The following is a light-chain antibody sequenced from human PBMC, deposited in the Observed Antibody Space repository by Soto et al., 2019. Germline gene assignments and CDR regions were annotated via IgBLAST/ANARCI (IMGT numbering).Light chain of an antibody. Sequence: EIVLTQSPGTLSLSPGERATLSCRASQSVSSRLAWYQQKPGQAPRLLISGASRRATGIPDRFSGSGSGTDFTLTISRLEPEDFAVYYCQQRSNWPPITFGQGTRLEIK. J-gene: IGKJ5*01. CDR1: QSVSSR. CDR3: QQRSNWPPIT. CDR2: GAS. V-gene: IGKV3D-20*02.